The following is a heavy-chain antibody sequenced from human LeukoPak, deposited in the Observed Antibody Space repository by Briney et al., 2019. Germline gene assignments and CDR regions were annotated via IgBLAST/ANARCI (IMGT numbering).Heavy chain of an antibody. D-gene: IGHD3-10*01. V-gene: IGHV4-34*01. CDR2: INHSGST. CDR1: GGSFSGYY. CDR3: ARWMVRGAASAYYFDY. Sequence: SSETLSLTCAVYGGSFSGYYWSWIRQPPGKGLEWIGEINHSGSTNYNPSLKSRVTISVDTSKNQFSLKLSSVTAADTAVYYCARWMVRGAASAYYFDYWGQGTLVTVSS. J-gene: IGHJ4*02.